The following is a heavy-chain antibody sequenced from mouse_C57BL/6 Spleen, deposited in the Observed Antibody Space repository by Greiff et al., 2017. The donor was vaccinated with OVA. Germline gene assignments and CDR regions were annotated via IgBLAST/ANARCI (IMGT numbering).Heavy chain of an antibody. Sequence: EVKLMESGGGLVKPGGSLKLSCAASGFTFSSYAMSWVRQTPEKRLEWVATISDGGSYTYYPDNVKGRFTISRDNAKNNLYLQMSHLKSEDTAMYYCAREGRGSSFFDYWGQGTTLTVSS. CDR3: AREGRGSSFFDY. CDR1: GFTFSSYA. D-gene: IGHD1-1*01. CDR2: ISDGGSYT. J-gene: IGHJ2*01. V-gene: IGHV5-4*01.